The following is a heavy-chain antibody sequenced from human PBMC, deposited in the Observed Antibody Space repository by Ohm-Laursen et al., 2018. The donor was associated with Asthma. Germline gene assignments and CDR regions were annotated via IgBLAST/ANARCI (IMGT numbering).Heavy chain of an antibody. V-gene: IGHV3-30*18. CDR2: ISSAGTNP. CDR1: GFAFNSFG. Sequence: SLRLSCSASGFAFNSFGMHWVRQAPGKGLEWVAVISSAGTNPYYTDSVRGRFTISRDNSKNSLYLQMNSLSSEDTAVYYCAKEMGDFSGHDSWGQGTQVTVSS. D-gene: IGHD3-16*01. CDR3: AKEMGDFSGHDS. J-gene: IGHJ5*01.